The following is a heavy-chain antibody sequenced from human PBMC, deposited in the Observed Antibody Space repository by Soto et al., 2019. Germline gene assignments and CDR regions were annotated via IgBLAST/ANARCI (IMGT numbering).Heavy chain of an antibody. V-gene: IGHV4-34*01. CDR1: GGSFSGYY. J-gene: IGHJ4*02. CDR2: INHSGST. D-gene: IGHD3-22*01. CDR3: ARALDYYDSIGPRYFDY. Sequence: SETLSLTCAVYGGSFSGYYWSWIRQPPGKGLEWIGEINHSGSTNYNPSLKSRVTISVDTSKNQFSLKLSSVTAADTAVYYCARALDYYDSIGPRYFDYWGQGTLVTVSS.